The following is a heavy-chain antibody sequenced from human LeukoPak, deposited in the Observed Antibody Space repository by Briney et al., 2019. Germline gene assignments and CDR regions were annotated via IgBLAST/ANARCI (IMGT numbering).Heavy chain of an antibody. CDR2: ISGSGGST. CDR1: GFTFSSYD. J-gene: IGHJ4*02. V-gene: IGHV3-23*01. Sequence: PGWTLRLSCAASGFTFSSYDMSWVRQAPGNGLEWVSGISGSGGSTHYTDSVKGRFTISRDNSRNTLYLQMNSLRAEDTAVYYCAKCPHASGWLFDYWGQGTLVSVSS. CDR3: AKCPHASGWLFDY. D-gene: IGHD6-19*01.